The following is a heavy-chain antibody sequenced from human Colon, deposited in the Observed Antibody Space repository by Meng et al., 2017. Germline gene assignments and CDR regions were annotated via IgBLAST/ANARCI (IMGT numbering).Heavy chain of an antibody. CDR1: GFNFTKYG. CDR3: ARDPGSAWLAYYFDS. V-gene: IGHV3-33*01. CDR2: IWNDGSTK. Sequence: VQWVGFGGGVGQPARSLRISCAASGFNFTKYGMHWIRQAPGKGLEWVAVIWNDGSTKYYRDSVKGRFTISRDNSNNTLYLQMNSLSAEDTAVYYCARDPGSAWLAYYFDSWGQGTLVTVSS. J-gene: IGHJ4*02. D-gene: IGHD3-10*01.